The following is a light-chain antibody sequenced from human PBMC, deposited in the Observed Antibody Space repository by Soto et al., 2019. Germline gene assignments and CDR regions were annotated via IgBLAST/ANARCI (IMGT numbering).Light chain of an antibody. Sequence: DIQMTQSSSSVSASVGDRVTITCRASQDINRWLGWYQQKPGKAPNLLIFGASILHSGVPSRFSGGGSATDFTLTISSLQPEDFATYDCQQSKTYPPTFGGGTKVEIK. CDR1: QDINRW. CDR3: QQSKTYPPT. V-gene: IGKV1-12*01. CDR2: GAS. J-gene: IGKJ4*01.